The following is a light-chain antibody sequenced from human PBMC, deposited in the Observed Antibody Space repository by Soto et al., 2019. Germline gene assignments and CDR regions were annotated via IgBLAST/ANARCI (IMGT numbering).Light chain of an antibody. CDR2: DAS. CDR1: QSISDR. V-gene: IGKV1-5*01. CDR3: QHYRTVWA. Sequence: DIQMTQSPSTLSASVGDRVTITCRASQSISDRLAWYQRKPAKAPKLLIFDASSLESGVPSRFSGSGSGTEFTLTLSSLQPDYFATYYFQHYRTVWACGQGTKVDI. J-gene: IGKJ1*01.